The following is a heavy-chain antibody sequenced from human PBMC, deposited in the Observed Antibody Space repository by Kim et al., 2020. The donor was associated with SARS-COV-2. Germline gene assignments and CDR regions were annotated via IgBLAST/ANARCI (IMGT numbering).Heavy chain of an antibody. J-gene: IGHJ6*03. Sequence: GGSLRLSCTASGFTFGDYAMSWVRQAPGKGLEWVGFIRSKAYGGTTEYAASVKGRFTISRDDSKSIAYLQMNSLKTEDTAVYYCTRDPFEDLIVAAMVSRPLYYYCMDVWGKGTTVTVSS. CDR2: IRSKAYGGTT. CDR3: TRDPFEDLIVAAMVSRPLYYYCMDV. V-gene: IGHV3-49*04. D-gene: IGHD5-18*01. CDR1: GFTFGDYA.